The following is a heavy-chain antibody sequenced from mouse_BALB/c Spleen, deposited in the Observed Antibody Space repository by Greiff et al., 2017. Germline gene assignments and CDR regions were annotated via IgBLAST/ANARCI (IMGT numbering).Heavy chain of an antibody. CDR2: INPDSSTI. Sequence: EVKLMESGGGLVQPGGSLKLSCAASGFDFSRYWMSWVRQAPGKGLEWIGEINPDSSTINYTPSLKDKFIISRDNAKNTLYLQMSKVRSEDTALYYCARSSYGYAMDYWGQGTSVTVSS. D-gene: IGHD1-1*01. CDR1: GFDFSRYW. CDR3: ARSSYGYAMDY. J-gene: IGHJ4*01. V-gene: IGHV4-1*02.